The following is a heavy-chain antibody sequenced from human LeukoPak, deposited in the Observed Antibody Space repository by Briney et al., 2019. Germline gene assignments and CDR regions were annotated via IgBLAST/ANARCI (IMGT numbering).Heavy chain of an antibody. D-gene: IGHD4-23*01. CDR1: GGSISSSSYY. V-gene: IGHV4-39*01. CDR2: IYYSGST. J-gene: IGHJ4*02. CDR3: ARRSRWGGAPFDY. Sequence: SETLSLTCTVSGGSISSSSYYWGWIRQPPGKGLEWIGSIYYSGSTYYNPSLKSRVTISVDTSKNQFSLKLSSVTAADTAVYYCARRSRWGGAPFDYWGQGTLVTVSS.